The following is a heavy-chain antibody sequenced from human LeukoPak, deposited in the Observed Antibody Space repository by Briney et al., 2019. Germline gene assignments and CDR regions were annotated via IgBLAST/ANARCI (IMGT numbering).Heavy chain of an antibody. V-gene: IGHV4-30-2*01. CDR1: GGSISSGGYY. D-gene: IGHD5-18*01. Sequence: SQTLSLTCTVSGGSISSGGYYWSWIRQPPGKGLEWIGEINHSGSTNYNPSLKSRVTISVDTSKNQFSLKLSSVTAADTAVYYCARGLSGDTAMVPYFDYWGQGTPVTVSS. CDR3: ARGLSGDTAMVPYFDY. CDR2: INHSGST. J-gene: IGHJ4*02.